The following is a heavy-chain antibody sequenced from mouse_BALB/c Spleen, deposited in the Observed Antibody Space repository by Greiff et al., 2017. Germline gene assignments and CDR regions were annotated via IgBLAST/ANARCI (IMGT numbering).Heavy chain of an antibody. Sequence: QVQLKQSGPGLVEPSQSLSLTCTVSGFSLTSYDISWVRQPPGKGLEWLGVIWTGGGTNYNSACMSRLSISNDNSKSQVFLKMNSLQNDDTARYCGVRFRYRYGVFDYWGQGTTLTVSS. CDR2: IWTGGGT. CDR3: VRFRYRYGVFDY. CDR1: GFSLTSYD. D-gene: IGHD2-14*01. V-gene: IGHV2-9-2*01. J-gene: IGHJ2*01.